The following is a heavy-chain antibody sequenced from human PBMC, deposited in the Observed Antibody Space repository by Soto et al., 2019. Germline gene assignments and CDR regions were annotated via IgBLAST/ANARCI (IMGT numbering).Heavy chain of an antibody. D-gene: IGHD3-10*01. CDR2: INPSGGST. CDR3: ARDTVFYGSRSYQFAP. J-gene: IGHJ1*01. CDR1: GYTFTSYY. Sequence: ASVKVSCKASGYTFTSYYMHWVRQAPGRGLEWMGIINPSGGSTSYAQKFQGRVTMTRDTSTSTVYMELSSLRSEDTAVYYCARDTVFYGSRSYQFAPRGQRTLVIVSS. V-gene: IGHV1-46*01.